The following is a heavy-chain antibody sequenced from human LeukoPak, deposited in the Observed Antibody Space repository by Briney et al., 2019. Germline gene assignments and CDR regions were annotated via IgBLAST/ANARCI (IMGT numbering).Heavy chain of an antibody. CDR3: ARGRIAAAGTDYFDY. V-gene: IGHV3-48*04. CDR2: ISSSSSTI. CDR1: GFTFSSYS. Sequence: GGSLRLSCAASGFTFSSYSMNWVRQAPGKGLEWVSYISSSSSTIYYGDSVKGRFTISRDNAKNSLYLQMNSLRAEDTAVYYCARGRIAAAGTDYFDYWGQGTLVTVSS. D-gene: IGHD6-13*01. J-gene: IGHJ4*02.